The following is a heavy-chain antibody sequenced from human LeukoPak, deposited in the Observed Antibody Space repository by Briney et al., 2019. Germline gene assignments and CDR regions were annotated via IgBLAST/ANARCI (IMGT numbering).Heavy chain of an antibody. D-gene: IGHD3-3*01. CDR3: ARHSTFFGVVIIKGRVRGPFDY. Sequence: TSETLSLTCAVYGGSFSGYYWSWIRQPPGKGLEWIGEINHSGSTNYNPSLKSRVTISVDTSKNQFSLKLSSVTAADTAVYYCARHSTFFGVVIIKGRVRGPFDYWGQGTLVTVSS. J-gene: IGHJ4*02. V-gene: IGHV4-34*01. CDR2: INHSGST. CDR1: GGSFSGYY.